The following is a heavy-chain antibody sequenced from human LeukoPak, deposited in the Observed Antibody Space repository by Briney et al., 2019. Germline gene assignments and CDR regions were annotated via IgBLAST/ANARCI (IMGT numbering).Heavy chain of an antibody. CDR3: ASVATQDIVATIRGAFDI. CDR1: GFTFSSYW. CDR2: INTDGSST. J-gene: IGHJ3*02. D-gene: IGHD5-12*01. Sequence: GGSLRLSCAASGFTFSSYWMHWVRQAPGKGLVWVSRINTDGSSTSYADSVKGRFTISRDNAKNALYLQMNSLRAEDTAVYYCASVATQDIVATIRGAFDIWGQGTMVTVSS. V-gene: IGHV3-74*01.